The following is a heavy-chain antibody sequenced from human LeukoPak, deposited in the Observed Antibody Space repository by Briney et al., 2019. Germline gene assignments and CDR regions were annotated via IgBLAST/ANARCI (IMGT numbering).Heavy chain of an antibody. Sequence: QPGRSLRLSCAASGSTFSSYGMHWVRQAPGKGLEWVAVIWYDGSNKYYADSVKGRFTISRDNSKITLYLQINSLRAEDTAVYYCARGTGPAASDIDYWGQGTLVTVSS. CDR1: GSTFSSYG. J-gene: IGHJ4*02. CDR3: ARGTGPAASDIDY. V-gene: IGHV3-33*01. D-gene: IGHD6-25*01. CDR2: IWYDGSNK.